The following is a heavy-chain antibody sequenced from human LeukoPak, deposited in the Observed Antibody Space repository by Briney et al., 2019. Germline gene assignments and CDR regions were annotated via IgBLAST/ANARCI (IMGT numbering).Heavy chain of an antibody. J-gene: IGHJ5*02. CDR3: ARDGASGSYGGGFDP. Sequence: PSGTLSLTCAVSGGSISSSNWWSWVRQPPGKGLEWIGEIYHSGSTNYNPSLKSRVTISVDKSKNQFSLKLSSVTAADTAVYYCARDGASGSYGGGFDPWGQGTLVTVSS. CDR2: IYHSGST. D-gene: IGHD1-26*01. V-gene: IGHV4-4*02. CDR1: GGSISSSNW.